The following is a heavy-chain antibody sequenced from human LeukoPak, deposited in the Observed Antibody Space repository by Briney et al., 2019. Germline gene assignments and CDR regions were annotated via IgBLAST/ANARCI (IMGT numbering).Heavy chain of an antibody. V-gene: IGHV1-69*05. Sequence: SVKVSCKASGGTFSSYAISWVRQAPGQGLEWTGGIIPIFGTANYAQKLQGRVTITTDESTSTAYMELSSLRSEDTAVYYCAREYYDFWSGYSPLGAYFDYWGQGTLVTVSS. CDR1: GGTFSSYA. J-gene: IGHJ4*02. D-gene: IGHD3-3*01. CDR3: AREYYDFWSGYSPLGAYFDY. CDR2: IIPIFGTA.